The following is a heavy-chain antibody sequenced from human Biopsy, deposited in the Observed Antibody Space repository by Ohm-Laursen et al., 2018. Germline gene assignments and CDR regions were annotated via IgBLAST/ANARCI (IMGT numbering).Heavy chain of an antibody. D-gene: IGHD3-10*01. Sequence: SQTLSLTCTVSGGYISHYYWTWIRQPAGQGLEWIGRIYITGETDYNPSLNSRVTMSVDSSKKQFSLKLKSVTAADTAIYYCARAPPLIRGVVESWFDPWGQGILVTVSS. CDR3: ARAPPLIRGVVESWFDP. CDR2: IYITGET. CDR1: GGYISHYY. J-gene: IGHJ5*02. V-gene: IGHV4-4*07.